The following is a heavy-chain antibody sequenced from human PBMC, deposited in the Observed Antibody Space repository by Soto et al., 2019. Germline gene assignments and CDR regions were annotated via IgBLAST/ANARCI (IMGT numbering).Heavy chain of an antibody. D-gene: IGHD6-13*01. J-gene: IGHJ4*02. CDR1: GFTFSSYG. CDR3: AKNSGPGSSFVWWYFDY. CDR2: ISYDGSNK. Sequence: GGSLRLSCAASGFTFSSYGMHWVRQAPGKGLEWVAVISYDGSNKYYADSVKGRFTISRDNSKNTLYLQMNSLRAEDTAVYYCAKNSGPGSSFVWWYFDYWGQGTLVTVSS. V-gene: IGHV3-30*18.